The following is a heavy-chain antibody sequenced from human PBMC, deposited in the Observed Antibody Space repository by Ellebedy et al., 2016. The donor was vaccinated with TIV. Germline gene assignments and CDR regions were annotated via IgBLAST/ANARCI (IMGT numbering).Heavy chain of an antibody. D-gene: IGHD6-6*01. CDR3: ARHGYSSSSGSWFDP. J-gene: IGHJ5*02. CDR1: GGSISSSSYY. Sequence: GSLRLXXTVSGGSISSSSYYWGWIRQPPGKGLEWIGSIYYSGSTYYNPSLKSRVTISVDTSKNQFSLKLSSVTAADTAVYYCARHGYSSSSGSWFDPWGQGTLVTVSS. V-gene: IGHV4-39*01. CDR2: IYYSGST.